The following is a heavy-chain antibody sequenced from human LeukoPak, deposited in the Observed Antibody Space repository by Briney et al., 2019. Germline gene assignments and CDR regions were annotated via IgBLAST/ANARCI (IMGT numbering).Heavy chain of an antibody. Sequence: PSETLSLTCTVSGGSISSYYWSWIRQPPGKGLEWIGYIYYSGSTNYNPSLKSRVTISVDTSKNQFSLKLSSVTAADTAVYYCAREVIAAAGTFFDYWGQATLVTVSS. J-gene: IGHJ4*02. V-gene: IGHV4-59*01. D-gene: IGHD6-13*01. CDR1: GGSISSYY. CDR2: IYYSGST. CDR3: AREVIAAAGTFFDY.